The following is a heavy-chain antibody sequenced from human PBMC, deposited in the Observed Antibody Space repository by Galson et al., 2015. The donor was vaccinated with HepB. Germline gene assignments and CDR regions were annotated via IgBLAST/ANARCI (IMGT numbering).Heavy chain of an antibody. Sequence: SLRLSCAASGFTFSSYGMHWVRQAPGKGLEWVAVIWYDGSNKYYADSVKGRFTISRDNSKNTLYLQMNSLRAEDTAVYYCARDSHRPTYYDFWSGYYDSSEVDYWGQGTLVTVSS. CDR2: IWYDGSNK. CDR1: GFTFSSYG. CDR3: ARDSHRPTYYDFWSGYYDSSEVDY. D-gene: IGHD3-3*01. V-gene: IGHV3-33*01. J-gene: IGHJ4*02.